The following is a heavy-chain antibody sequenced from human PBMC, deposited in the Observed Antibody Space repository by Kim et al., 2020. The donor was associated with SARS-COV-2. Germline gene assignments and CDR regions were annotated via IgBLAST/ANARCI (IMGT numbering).Heavy chain of an antibody. J-gene: IGHJ6*02. CDR3: AKEYYSSGWYVGDYYYYGMDV. Sequence: GGSLRLSCAASGFTFSSYGMHWVRQAPGKGLEWVAVIWYDGSNKYYADSVKGRFTISRDNSKNTLYLQMNSLRAEDTAVYYCAKEYYSSGWYVGDYYYYGMDVWGQGTTVTVSS. D-gene: IGHD6-19*01. CDR1: GFTFSSYG. V-gene: IGHV3-33*06. CDR2: IWYDGSNK.